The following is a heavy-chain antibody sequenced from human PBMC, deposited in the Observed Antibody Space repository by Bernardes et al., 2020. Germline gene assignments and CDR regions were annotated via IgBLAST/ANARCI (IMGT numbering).Heavy chain of an antibody. CDR1: GFTFSSYS. V-gene: IGHV3-21*01. CDR2: ISSSSSYI. J-gene: IGHJ6*02. CDR3: ARDLRRGQNGSSTSCPRNGREV. D-gene: IGHD2-2*01. Sequence: SLRLSCAASGFTFSSYSMNWVRQAPGKGLEWVSSISSSSSYIYYADSVKGRFTIARDNAKNSLYLQMNSLRAEDTAVYYCARDLRRGQNGSSTSCPRNGREVWGRGTAGTDSS.